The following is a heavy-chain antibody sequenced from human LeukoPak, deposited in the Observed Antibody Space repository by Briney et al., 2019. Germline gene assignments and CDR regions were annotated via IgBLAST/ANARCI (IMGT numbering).Heavy chain of an antibody. V-gene: IGHV5-51*01. Sequence: GESLKISCKGSGYSFTSYWIGWVRQMPGKGLEWRGIIYPGDSDTRYSPSFQGQVTISADKSISTAYLQWSSLKASDTAMYYCARLDSAGYSSGWYGMDVWGQGTTVTVSS. J-gene: IGHJ6*02. D-gene: IGHD6-19*01. CDR1: GYSFTSYW. CDR2: IYPGDSDT. CDR3: ARLDSAGYSSGWYGMDV.